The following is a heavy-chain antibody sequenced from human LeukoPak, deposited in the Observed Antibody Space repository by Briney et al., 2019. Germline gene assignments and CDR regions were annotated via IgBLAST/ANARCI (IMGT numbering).Heavy chain of an antibody. V-gene: IGHV1-2*02. J-gene: IGHJ3*02. D-gene: IGHD2-21*02. CDR2: INPNSGGT. CDR1: GYTFTGYY. CDR3: ATRGENCGGDCYYRNLNAFDI. Sequence: ASVKVSCKASGYTFTGYYMHWVRQAPGQGLEWMGWINPNSGGTNYAQKFQGRVTMTRDTSISTAYMELSRLRSDDTAVYYCATRGENCGGDCYYRNLNAFDIWGQGTMVTVSS.